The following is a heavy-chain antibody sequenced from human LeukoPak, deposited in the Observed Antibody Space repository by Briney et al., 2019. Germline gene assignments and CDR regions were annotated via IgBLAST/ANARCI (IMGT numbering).Heavy chain of an antibody. J-gene: IGHJ4*02. CDR2: ISYNGINE. V-gene: IGHV3-30*18. CDR3: AKVRWDNSGWYYLDS. D-gene: IGHD6-19*01. Sequence: PGGSLRLSCAASGFTFRSYGMHWVRQAPGKGLEWMAVISYNGINEYYADSVKGRFTISRDNSKSTLLLQMNSLRAEDTAVYYCAKVRWDNSGWYYLDSWGQGTLVTVSS. CDR1: GFTFRSYG.